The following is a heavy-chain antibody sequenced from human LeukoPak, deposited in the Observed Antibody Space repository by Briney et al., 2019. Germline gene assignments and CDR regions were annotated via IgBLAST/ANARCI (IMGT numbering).Heavy chain of an antibody. CDR3: ARQAPLAYYSGPIKGFDF. CDR2: IYYSGST. D-gene: IGHD2/OR15-2a*01. J-gene: IGHJ4*01. CDR1: GDTISRSSFY. Sequence: SETLSLTCTVSGDTISRSSFYWAWIRQPPGKGLEWIGTIYYSGSTYYSPSLKSRVTISVDTSKNQISLKLSSVTAADTAVYYCARQAPLAYYSGPIKGFDFWGRGSLVTVSS. V-gene: IGHV4-39*01.